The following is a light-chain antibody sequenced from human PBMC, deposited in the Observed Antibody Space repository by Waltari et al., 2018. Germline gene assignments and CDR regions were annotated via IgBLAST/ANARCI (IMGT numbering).Light chain of an antibody. CDR2: GKN. CDR1: SLRTDY. Sequence: SSELTQDPAVSVALGRTVRITCQGDSLRTDYVSWFHQRPGQAPALVIYGKNKRPSGIPDRFSASSSGSTASLTIIGAQAEDEADYYCHSRDSSGDVLIGGGTKLTV. V-gene: IGLV3-19*01. CDR3: HSRDSSGDVL. J-gene: IGLJ2*01.